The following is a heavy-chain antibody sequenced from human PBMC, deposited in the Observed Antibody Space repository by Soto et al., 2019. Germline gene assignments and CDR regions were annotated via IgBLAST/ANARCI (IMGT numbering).Heavy chain of an antibody. CDR2: ISSDGST. Sequence: GGSLRLSCSASGFTFSSYDIHWVRQAPGKGLEYVSAISSDGSTYYAVSVKGRFPISRDNSRNTLYLRMSSLRDEDTAVYYCVKPPGYYYARTTYYCVWGQGTLGTVS. D-gene: IGHD3-22*01. CDR1: GFTFSSYD. J-gene: IGHJ4*02. V-gene: IGHV3-64D*06. CDR3: VKPPGYYYARTTYYCV.